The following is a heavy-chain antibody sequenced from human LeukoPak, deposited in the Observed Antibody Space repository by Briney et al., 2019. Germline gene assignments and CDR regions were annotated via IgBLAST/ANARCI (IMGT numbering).Heavy chain of an antibody. Sequence: GASVKVSCKASGHTFTSYDINWVRQATGQGLEWMGWMNPNSGNTGYAQKFQGRVTMTRNTSISTAYMELSSLRSEDTAVYYCARGCDSWQWLVHGFPVAERYYYYGMDVWGQGTTVTVSS. D-gene: IGHD6-19*01. J-gene: IGHJ6*02. CDR2: MNPNSGNT. CDR1: GHTFTSYD. CDR3: ARGCDSWQWLVHGFPVAERYYYYGMDV. V-gene: IGHV1-8*01.